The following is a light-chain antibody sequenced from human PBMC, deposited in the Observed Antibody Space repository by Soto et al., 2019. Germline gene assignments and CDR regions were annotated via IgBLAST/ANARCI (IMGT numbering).Light chain of an antibody. CDR2: RNN. CDR1: SSNIGSNY. J-gene: IGLJ2*01. V-gene: IGLV1-47*01. Sequence: QSVLTQPPSASGTPGQRVTISCSGSSSNIGSNYVYWYQQLPGTAPKLLIYRNNQRPSGVPDRFSGSKSGTSASLAISGLRSEDEADYYCAAWDDSPSGHVVFGGGTHLTVL. CDR3: AAWDDSPSGHVV.